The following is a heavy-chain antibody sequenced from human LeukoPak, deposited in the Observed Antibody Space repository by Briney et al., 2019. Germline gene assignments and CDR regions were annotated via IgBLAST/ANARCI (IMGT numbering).Heavy chain of an antibody. CDR3: VRDEANSVYPDY. Sequence: SETLSLTCTVSGGSISSYYWSWIRQPAGKAPEWIGRIHSSGIINYNPPLKSRVTISLDYSNNQVSLKLNYVTAADTAVYYCVRDEANSVYPDYWGQGTLATVSS. CDR1: GGSISSYY. CDR2: IHSSGII. D-gene: IGHD3-22*01. V-gene: IGHV4-4*07. J-gene: IGHJ4*02.